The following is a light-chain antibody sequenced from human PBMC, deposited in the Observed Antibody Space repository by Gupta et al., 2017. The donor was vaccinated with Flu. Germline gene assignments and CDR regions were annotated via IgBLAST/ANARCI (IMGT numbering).Light chain of an antibody. CDR1: QSISTY. V-gene: IGKV1-39*01. CDR2: AAS. J-gene: IGKJ1*01. Sequence: PSSLAASVGDRVTITCRASQSISTYLNWYQQKPGKAPKLLIYAASSVKSGVPSRFSGSGSGTDFTLTLSRLQPEDFATYYCQHRDISPRTFGQGTKVEIK. CDR3: QHRDISPRT.